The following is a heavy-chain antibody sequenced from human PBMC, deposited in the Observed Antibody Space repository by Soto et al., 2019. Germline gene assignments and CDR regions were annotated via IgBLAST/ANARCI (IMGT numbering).Heavy chain of an antibody. J-gene: IGHJ6*02. CDR1: GFTFSSYA. CDR3: AKPLGGIPAAAPYDMDV. CDR2: ISGSGGTT. Sequence: GGSLRLSCAASGFTFSSYAMSWVRQAPGKGPEWVSTISGSGGTTYYADSVKGRFTISRDNSKSTLYLQMNSLRAEDTAVYSCAKPLGGIPAAAPYDMDVWGQGTTVTVSS. V-gene: IGHV3-23*01. D-gene: IGHD2-2*01.